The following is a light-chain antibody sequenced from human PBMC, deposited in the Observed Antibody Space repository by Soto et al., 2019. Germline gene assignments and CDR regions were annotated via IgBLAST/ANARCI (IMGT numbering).Light chain of an antibody. CDR2: AAS. CDR1: QSISGY. V-gene: IGKV1-39*01. CDR3: QQTYNTPRT. Sequence: DLQMTQSPSSLSASVGDRVTITCRASQSISGYLNWYQQKPGKAPKLLISAASSLQSGVPSRFSGSGSGTDFTLTISSLQPEDFATYYCQQTYNTPRTFGQGTRLEI. J-gene: IGKJ5*01.